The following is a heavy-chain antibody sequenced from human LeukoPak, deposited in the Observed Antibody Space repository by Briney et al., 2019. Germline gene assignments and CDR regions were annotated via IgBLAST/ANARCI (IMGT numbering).Heavy chain of an antibody. J-gene: IGHJ3*02. V-gene: IGHV5-51*01. CDR2: IYPGDSDT. CDR3: ASAHDYGSGSNDAFDI. D-gene: IGHD3-10*01. CDR1: GYSFTSYW. Sequence: GESLKISCKGSGYSFTSYWIGWVRQMPGKGLEWMGIIYPGDSDTRYSPSFQGQVTISADKSISTAYLQWSSLKASDTAMYYCASAHDYGSGSNDAFDIWGQGTMVTVSS.